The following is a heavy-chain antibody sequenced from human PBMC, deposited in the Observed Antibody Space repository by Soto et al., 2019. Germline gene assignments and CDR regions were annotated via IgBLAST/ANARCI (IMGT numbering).Heavy chain of an antibody. CDR1: GFTFSSYA. D-gene: IGHD1-26*01. Sequence: GGSLRLSCAASGFTFSSYAMHWVRQAPGKGLEWVAVISYDGSNKYYADSVKGRFTISRDNSKNTLYLQMNSLRAEDTAVYYCARDHLKGSYFALVTFSFDPWGQGTLVTVSS. CDR3: ARDHLKGSYFALVTFSFDP. V-gene: IGHV3-30-3*01. CDR2: ISYDGSNK. J-gene: IGHJ5*02.